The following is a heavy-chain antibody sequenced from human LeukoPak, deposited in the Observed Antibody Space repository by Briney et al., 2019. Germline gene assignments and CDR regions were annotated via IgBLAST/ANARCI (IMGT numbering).Heavy chain of an antibody. V-gene: IGHV3-30-3*01. D-gene: IGHD6-6*01. Sequence: GRSLRLSCAASGFTFSSYAMHWVRQAPGKGLEWVAVISYDGSNKYYADSVKGRFTISRDNSKNTLYLQMNSLRAEDTAVYYCARVEYSSSSTIYYFDYWGQGTLVTVSS. CDR3: ARVEYSSSSTIYYFDY. J-gene: IGHJ4*02. CDR2: ISYDGSNK. CDR1: GFTFSSYA.